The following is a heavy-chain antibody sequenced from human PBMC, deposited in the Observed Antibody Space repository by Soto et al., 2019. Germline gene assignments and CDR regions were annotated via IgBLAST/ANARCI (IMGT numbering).Heavy chain of an antibody. CDR2: IIPTFGTA. V-gene: IGHV1-69*13. CDR1: GGTFSSYA. J-gene: IGHJ4*02. CDR3: ARDRVISGATFEY. Sequence: GASVKVSCKASGGTFSSYAISWVRQAPGQGLEWMGGIIPTFGTANYAQKFQGRVTITADESTSTAYMELSSLRSEDTAVYYCARDRVISGATFEYWGPGTLVTVS. D-gene: IGHD2-2*01.